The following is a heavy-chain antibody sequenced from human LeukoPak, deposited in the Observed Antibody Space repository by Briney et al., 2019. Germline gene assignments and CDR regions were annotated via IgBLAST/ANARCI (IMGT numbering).Heavy chain of an antibody. J-gene: IGHJ4*02. CDR2: ISSSSSYI. CDR3: GRYSGYYFDY. D-gene: IGHD5-12*01. V-gene: IGHV3-21*01. Sequence: PGGSLRLSCAASGFTFSSYAMHWVRQAPGKGLEWVSSISSSSSYIYYADSVKGRFTISRDNAKNTLYLQMNSLRAEDTAVYYCGRYSGYYFDYWGQGTLVTVSS. CDR1: GFTFSSYA.